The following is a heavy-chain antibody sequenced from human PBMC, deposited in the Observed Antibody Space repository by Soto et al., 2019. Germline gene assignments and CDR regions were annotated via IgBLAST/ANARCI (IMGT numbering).Heavy chain of an antibody. CDR3: ARLRGVGGGGDY. J-gene: IGHJ4*03. D-gene: IGHD3-10*01. CDR1: GYRFTSSW. Sequence: PXESLKISCPASGYRFTSSWITWVLHIPGKGLEWMATIDPTNSNINYNPSFRGHVTLSVDKSASTAYLEWISLRASDTAIYYCARLRGVGGGGDYWGQGTLVTVSS. CDR2: IDPTNSNI. V-gene: IGHV5-10-1*01.